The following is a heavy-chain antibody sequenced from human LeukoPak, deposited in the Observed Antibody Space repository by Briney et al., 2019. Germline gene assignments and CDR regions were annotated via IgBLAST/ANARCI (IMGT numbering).Heavy chain of an antibody. D-gene: IGHD2/OR15-2a*01. V-gene: IGHV4-59*01. Sequence: DPSETLSLTCTVSGGSISSYYWSWIRQPPGKGLEWIGYIYSSGSTKYNPSLKSRVTISVDTSKNQFSLKLSSLTAADTAVYYWSTGVPGPSMPTWGQGTLVTVSS. J-gene: IGHJ5*02. CDR3: STGVPGPSMPT. CDR1: GGSISSYY. CDR2: IYSSGST.